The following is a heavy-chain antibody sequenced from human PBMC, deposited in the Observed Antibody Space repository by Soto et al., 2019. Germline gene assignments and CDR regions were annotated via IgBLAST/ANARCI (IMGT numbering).Heavy chain of an antibody. CDR1: GGSISSGGYS. CDR2: IYHSGST. J-gene: IGHJ4*02. V-gene: IGHV4-30-2*01. D-gene: IGHD3-10*01. CDR3: ARRLIFPPCNEQLNYGSLDHLDY. Sequence: PSETLSLTCAVSGGSISSGGYSWSWIRQPPRKGLEWIRYIYHSGSTYYNPSLKSRVTVSVDRSKNQFSLKLSSVTAAGTAVYYCARRLIFPPCNEQLNYGSLDHLDYWGQGTVVTVSS.